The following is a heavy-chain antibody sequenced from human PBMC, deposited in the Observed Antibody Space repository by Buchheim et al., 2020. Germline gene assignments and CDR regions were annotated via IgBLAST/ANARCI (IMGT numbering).Heavy chain of an antibody. D-gene: IGHD6-19*01. CDR3: ARDKASSGFWGQDYYGMDV. CDR2: IYTSGST. V-gene: IGHV4-61*02. J-gene: IGHJ6*02. CDR1: GGSISSGSYY. Sequence: QVQLQESGPGLVKPSQTLSLTCTVSGGSISSGSYYWSWIRQPAGKGLEWIGRIYTSGSTNYNPSLKSRVTISVDTSKNQFSLKLSSVTAADTAVYYCARDKASSGFWGQDYYGMDVWGQGTT.